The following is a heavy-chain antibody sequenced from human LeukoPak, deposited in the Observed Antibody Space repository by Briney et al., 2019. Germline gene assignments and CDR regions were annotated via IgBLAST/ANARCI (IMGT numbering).Heavy chain of an antibody. CDR2: MNPNSGNT. CDR3: ARRYSYGSRVGLVDY. J-gene: IGHJ4*02. CDR1: GYTFTGYY. V-gene: IGHV1-8*02. Sequence: ASVKVSCKASGYTFTGYYMHWVRQAPGQGLEWMGWMNPNSGNTGYAQKFQGRVTMTRNTSISTAYMELSSLRSEDTAVYYCARRYSYGSRVGLVDYWGQGTLVTVSS. D-gene: IGHD5-18*01.